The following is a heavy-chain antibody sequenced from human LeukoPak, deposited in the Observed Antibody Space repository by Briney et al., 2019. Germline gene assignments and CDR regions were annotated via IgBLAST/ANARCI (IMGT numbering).Heavy chain of an antibody. D-gene: IGHD1-26*01. V-gene: IGHV3-9*01. CDR3: ARGGGIVGASNRYYYYYMDV. J-gene: IGHJ6*03. CDR1: GFTFDDYA. CDR2: INWNSGSI. Sequence: GGSLRLSCAASGFTFDDYAMHWVRQTPGKGLEWVSGINWNSGSIDYADSVKGRFTISRDNAKNSLYLQMNNLRAGDTALYYCARGGGIVGASNRYYYYYMDVWGKGATVTISS.